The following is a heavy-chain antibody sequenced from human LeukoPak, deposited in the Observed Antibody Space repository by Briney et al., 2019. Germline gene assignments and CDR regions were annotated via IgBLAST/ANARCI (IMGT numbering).Heavy chain of an antibody. CDR1: GYTFTSYY. CDR3: ARASPQLWQRNYYYYMDV. V-gene: IGHV1-46*01. Sequence: ASVKVSCKTSGYTFTSYYMHWVRQAPAQGLEWMGIINPSGGSTSYAQKFQGRVTMTRDTSISTAYMELSRLRSDDTAVYYCARASPQLWQRNYYYYMDVWGKGTTVTVSS. J-gene: IGHJ6*03. CDR2: INPSGGST. D-gene: IGHD6-13*01.